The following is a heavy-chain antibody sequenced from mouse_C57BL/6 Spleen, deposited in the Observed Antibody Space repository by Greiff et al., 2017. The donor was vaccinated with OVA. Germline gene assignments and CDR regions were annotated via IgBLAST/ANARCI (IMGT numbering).Heavy chain of an antibody. CDR1: GYTFTSYW. Sequence: QVQLQQPGAELVRPGTSVKLSCKASGYTFTSYWMHWVKQRPGQGLEWIGVIDPSDSYTNYNQKFKGKATLTVDTSSSTAYMQLSSLTSVDSAVYYCGTGFAYWGQGTLVTVSA. V-gene: IGHV1-59*01. J-gene: IGHJ3*01. CDR2: IDPSDSYT. CDR3: GTGFAY.